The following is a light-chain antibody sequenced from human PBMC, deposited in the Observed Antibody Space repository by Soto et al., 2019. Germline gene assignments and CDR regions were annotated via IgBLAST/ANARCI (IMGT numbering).Light chain of an antibody. CDR2: AAS. CDR3: QQSYSTLYLT. Sequence: DIQMTQSPSSLSASVGDRVTITCRASQSISSYLNWYQQKPGKAPKLLIYAASSLQSGVTSRFSGSGSGTYFTLTISSLQPEDFATYYCQQSYSTLYLTFGGGTKVEIK. CDR1: QSISSY. J-gene: IGKJ4*01. V-gene: IGKV1-39*01.